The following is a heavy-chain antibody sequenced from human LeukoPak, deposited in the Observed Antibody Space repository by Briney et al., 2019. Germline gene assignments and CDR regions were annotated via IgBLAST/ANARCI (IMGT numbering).Heavy chain of an antibody. D-gene: IGHD3-3*01. V-gene: IGHV3-74*01. CDR3: ASGIGVGDSFDI. J-gene: IGHJ3*02. CDR1: GVTFSSYW. Sequence: PAGSLRLSCAASGVTFSSYWMYWVRQAPGKGLVWVSRINSDARNTNYADSVQGRFTISRDNAKNTLYLQMNSLRVEDTAVYYCASGIGVGDSFDIWGQGTMVTVSS. CDR2: INSDARNT.